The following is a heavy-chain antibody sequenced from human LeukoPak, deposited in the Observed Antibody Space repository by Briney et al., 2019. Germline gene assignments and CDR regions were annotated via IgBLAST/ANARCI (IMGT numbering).Heavy chain of an antibody. CDR2: IYYNGST. CDR1: GGSVSSGSYY. V-gene: IGHV4-61*01. CDR3: ARFAFGFAIDY. Sequence: SETLSLTCTVSGGSVSSGSYYWNWIRQPPGKGLEWIGHIYYNGSTNYNPSLKSRVTISVDTSKNQFSLKLSSVTAADTAVYYCARFAFGFAIDYWGQGTLVTVSS. J-gene: IGHJ4*02. D-gene: IGHD3-3*01.